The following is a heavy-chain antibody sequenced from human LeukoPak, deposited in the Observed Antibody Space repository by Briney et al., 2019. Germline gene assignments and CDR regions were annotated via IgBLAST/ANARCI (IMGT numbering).Heavy chain of an antibody. V-gene: IGHV5-51*01. CDR2: IYPGDSDT. J-gene: IGHJ4*02. CDR1: GYNFTSYW. Sequence: GGSLKISCKGSGYNFTSYWIGWVRQMPGKGLEWMGIIYPGDSDTRYSPSFQGQVTISADKSSSTAYLQWSSLKASDTAIYYCARPKTLGGYNYEFEFWGQGTLVTVSS. CDR3: ARPKTLGGYNYEFEF. D-gene: IGHD5-18*01.